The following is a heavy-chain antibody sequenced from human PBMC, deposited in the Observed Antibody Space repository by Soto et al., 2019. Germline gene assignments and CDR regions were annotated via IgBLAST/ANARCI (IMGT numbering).Heavy chain of an antibody. CDR1: GFTFSSYG. D-gene: IGHD2-8*01. J-gene: IGHJ3*02. V-gene: IGHV3-30*18. Sequence: QVQLVESGGGVVQPGRSLRLSCAASGFTFSSYGMHWVRQAPGKGLEWVAVISYDGSNKYYADSVKGRFTISRDNSKNTLYLQMNSLRAEDTAVYYCAKDHGASDAFDIWGQGTMVIVSS. CDR2: ISYDGSNK. CDR3: AKDHGASDAFDI.